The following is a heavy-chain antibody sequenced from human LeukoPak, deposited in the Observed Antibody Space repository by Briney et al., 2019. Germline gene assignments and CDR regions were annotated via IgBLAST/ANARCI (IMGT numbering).Heavy chain of an antibody. V-gene: IGHV3-74*01. CDR3: ARSGGGYFDY. CDR2: INIDGTDA. J-gene: IGHJ4*02. D-gene: IGHD3-16*01. Sequence: GGSLRLSCAASGFSFSNFWMHWVRQPLGKGLVLVSRINIDGTDANYADSVKGRFIISRDNFKNTLFLEMYSLRVEDTGVYYCARSGGGYFDYWGQGDMVTVSS. CDR1: GFSFSNFW.